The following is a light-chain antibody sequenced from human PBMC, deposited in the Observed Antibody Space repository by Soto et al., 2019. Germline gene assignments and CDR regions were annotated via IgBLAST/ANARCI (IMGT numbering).Light chain of an antibody. J-gene: IGKJ2*01. V-gene: IGKV1-5*03. CDR1: QSINSW. CDR2: KAS. CDR3: QQYTTYPYT. Sequence: IRMTQSPSSLSASTGDRVTITCRASQSINSWLAWYQQKPGKAPKLLIYKASSLQSGVPSRFSGSGSGTEFTLTISSLQPDDFATYYCQQYTTYPYTFGQGTKVDIK.